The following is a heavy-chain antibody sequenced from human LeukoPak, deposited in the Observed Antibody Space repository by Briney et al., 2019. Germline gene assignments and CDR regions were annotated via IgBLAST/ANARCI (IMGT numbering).Heavy chain of an antibody. V-gene: IGHV3-53*01. Sequence: GGSLRLSCTASGFTVRSNYMFWVRQAPGKGLECVSVIYSDGSAYYADSVKGRFTISRDSSMNTPFLQMNSLRAEDTAMYYCAGALYYNYYETRYFAYWGQGTPVTVSS. J-gene: IGHJ4*02. CDR1: GFTVRSNY. CDR2: IYSDGSA. D-gene: IGHD3-22*01. CDR3: AGALYYNYYETRYFAY.